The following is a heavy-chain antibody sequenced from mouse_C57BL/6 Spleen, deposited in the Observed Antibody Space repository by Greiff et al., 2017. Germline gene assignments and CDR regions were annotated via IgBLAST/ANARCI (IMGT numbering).Heavy chain of an antibody. D-gene: IGHD1-1*01. CDR2: IDPSDSYT. J-gene: IGHJ2*01. CDR1: GYTFTSYW. CDR3: ARTGYGTYFDY. V-gene: IGHV1-69*01. Sequence: VQLQQPGAELVMPGASVKLSCKASGYTFTSYWMHWVKQRPGQGLEWIGEIDPSDSYTNYNQKFKGKSTLTVDKSSSTAYMQLSSLTSEDSAVYYCARTGYGTYFDYWCQGTTLTVSS.